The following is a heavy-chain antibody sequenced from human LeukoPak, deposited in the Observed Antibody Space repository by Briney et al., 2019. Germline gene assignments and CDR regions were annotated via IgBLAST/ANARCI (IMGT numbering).Heavy chain of an antibody. J-gene: IGHJ4*02. CDR3: ARTGRSTSCSY. Sequence: ASVTVSCKASGYTFTGYYMHWVRQAPGQGLEWMGWISAYNGNTNYAQKLQGRVTMTTDTSTSTAYMELRSLRSDDTAVYYCARTGRSTSCSYRGQGTLVTVSS. D-gene: IGHD2-2*01. CDR2: ISAYNGNT. CDR1: GYTFTGYY. V-gene: IGHV1-18*04.